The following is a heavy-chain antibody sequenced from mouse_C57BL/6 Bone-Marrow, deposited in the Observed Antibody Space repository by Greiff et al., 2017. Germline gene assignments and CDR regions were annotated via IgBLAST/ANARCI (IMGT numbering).Heavy chain of an antibody. V-gene: IGHV6-6*01. Sequence: EVKLVESGGGLVQPGGSMKLSCAASGFTFSDAWMDWVRQSPEKGLEWVAEIRNKANNHATYYAESVKGRFTISRDDSKSSVYLQMNSLRAEDTGIYYCTRDYSNYYAMDYWGQGTSVTVSS. J-gene: IGHJ4*01. CDR1: GFTFSDAW. CDR2: IRNKANNHAT. D-gene: IGHD2-5*01. CDR3: TRDYSNYYAMDY.